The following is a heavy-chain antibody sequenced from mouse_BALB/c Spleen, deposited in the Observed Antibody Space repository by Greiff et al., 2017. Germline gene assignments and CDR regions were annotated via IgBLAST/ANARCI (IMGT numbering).Heavy chain of an antibody. J-gene: IGHJ4*01. CDR2: IWSGGST. CDR3: ARNRGNPYYYAMDY. V-gene: IGHV2-2*02. CDR1: GFSLTSYG. Sequence: VQLQQSGPGLVQPSQSLSITCTVSGFSLTSYGVHWVRQSPGKGLEWLGVIWSGGSTDYNAAFISRLSISKDNSKSHVFFKMNSLQANDTAIYYCARNRGNPYYYAMDYWGQGTSVTVSS. D-gene: IGHD2-1*01.